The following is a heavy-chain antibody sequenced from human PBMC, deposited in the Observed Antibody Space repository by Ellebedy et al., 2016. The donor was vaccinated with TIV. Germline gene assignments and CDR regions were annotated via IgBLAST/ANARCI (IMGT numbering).Heavy chain of an antibody. CDR2: IYLTGST. D-gene: IGHD6-6*01. CDR3: ARAIIAPRPYYFDS. CDR1: GGYLRTYY. J-gene: IGHJ4*02. Sequence: GSLRLSXTVSGGYLRTYYWSWVRQPPGKGLEWIGEIYLTGSTNYNPSLKSRVTMSIDKSKTQFSLKLTSVTAADTAVYYCARAIIAPRPYYFDSWGQGALVTVSS. V-gene: IGHV4-4*02.